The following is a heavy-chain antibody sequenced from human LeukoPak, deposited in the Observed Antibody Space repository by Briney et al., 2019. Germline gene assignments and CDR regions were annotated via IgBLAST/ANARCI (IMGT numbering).Heavy chain of an antibody. CDR3: ARATYYYDSSGYVTRYYFDY. Sequence: AGGSLRLSCAASGFTVSSNYMSWVRQAPGKGVEWVSVIYSGGSTYYADSVKGRFTISRDNSKNTLYLQMNSLRAEDTAVYYCARATYYYDSSGYVTRYYFDYWGQGTLVTVSS. D-gene: IGHD3-22*01. J-gene: IGHJ4*02. V-gene: IGHV3-53*01. CDR1: GFTVSSNY. CDR2: IYSGGST.